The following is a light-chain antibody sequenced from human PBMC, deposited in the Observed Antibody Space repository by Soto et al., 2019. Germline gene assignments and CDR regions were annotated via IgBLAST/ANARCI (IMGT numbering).Light chain of an antibody. CDR2: AAS. Sequence: DIQMTQSPSSLSASVGDRVTITCRASQSINNYLNWYQQKPGKAPELLIYAASSLQSGVPSRFSGSRSGTDFPLTISSVQPEDFAAYYCQQTYSTPPWTFGQGTKVEV. CDR3: QQTYSTPPWT. J-gene: IGKJ1*01. CDR1: QSINNY. V-gene: IGKV1-39*01.